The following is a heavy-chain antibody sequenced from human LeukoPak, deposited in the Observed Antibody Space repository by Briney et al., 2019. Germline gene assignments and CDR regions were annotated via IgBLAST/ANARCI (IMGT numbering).Heavy chain of an antibody. CDR2: ISAYNGNT. V-gene: IGHV1-18*01. Sequence: EASVKVSCKASGYTFTSYGISWVRQAPGQGLEWMGWISAYNGNTNYAQKLQGRVTMTTDTSTSTAYMELRSLRSDDTAVYYCARSDLNIVVVTAIPDYWGQGTLVTVSS. J-gene: IGHJ4*02. CDR3: ARSDLNIVVVTAIPDY. CDR1: GYTFTSYG. D-gene: IGHD2-21*02.